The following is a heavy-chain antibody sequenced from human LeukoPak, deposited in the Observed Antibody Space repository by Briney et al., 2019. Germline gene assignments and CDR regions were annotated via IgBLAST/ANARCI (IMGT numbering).Heavy chain of an antibody. CDR1: GLTFSSSW. V-gene: IGHV3-74*01. CDR3: AGPTCLRGGYCSTNP. Sequence: GGSLRLSCAASGLTFSSSWMHWVRQVPGKGLLWVSRINNDGSTFYADSVKGRFTISRDSAKNTLYLQMNSLRVEDTAVYYCAGPTCLRGGYCSTNPWGQGTLVTVSS. J-gene: IGHJ5*02. D-gene: IGHD2-2*01. CDR2: INNDGST.